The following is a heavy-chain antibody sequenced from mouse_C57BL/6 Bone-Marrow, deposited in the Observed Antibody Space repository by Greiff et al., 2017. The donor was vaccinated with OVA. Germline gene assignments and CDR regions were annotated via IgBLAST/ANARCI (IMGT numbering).Heavy chain of an antibody. CDR1: GYSITSGYY. Sequence: VQLKESGPGLVKPSQSLSLTCSVTGYSITSGYYWNWIRQFPGNKLEWMGYISYDGSNNYNPSLKNRISIPRDTSKNQFFLKLNSVTTEDTATYYCARGPYDYDVAIYAMDYWGQGTSVTVSS. D-gene: IGHD2-4*01. CDR3: ARGPYDYDVAIYAMDY. J-gene: IGHJ4*01. CDR2: ISYDGSN. V-gene: IGHV3-6*01.